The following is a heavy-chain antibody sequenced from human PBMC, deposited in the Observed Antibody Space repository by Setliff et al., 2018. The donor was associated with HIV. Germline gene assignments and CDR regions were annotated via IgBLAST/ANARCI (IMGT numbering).Heavy chain of an antibody. CDR3: ARDGWELDRGRADYFDY. D-gene: IGHD3-10*01. V-gene: IGHV1-69*10. CDR2: IIPILGMS. J-gene: IGHJ4*02. CDR1: GYNFTDYD. Sequence: SVKVSCKASGYNFTDYDINWVRQAPGQGLEWMGGIIPILGMSIYAQKFQGRVTITADESTSTAYMELSSLKSDDTAVYYCARDGWELDRGRADYFDYWGQGALVTVSS.